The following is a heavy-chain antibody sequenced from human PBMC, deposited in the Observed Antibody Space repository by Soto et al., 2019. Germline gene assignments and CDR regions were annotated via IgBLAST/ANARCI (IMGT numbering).Heavy chain of an antibody. CDR3: ARVQVEIVVVTDAFDI. CDR1: GGSISSGGYY. CDR2: IYYSGST. V-gene: IGHV4-31*03. J-gene: IGHJ3*02. Sequence: QVQLQESGPGLVKPSQTLSLTCNVSGGSISSGGYYWSWIRQHPGKGLEWIGYIYYSGSTYYNPSLKSRVTIAVGTSTNQFSLKLSSVTAADTAVYYCARVQVEIVVVTDAFDILGQGTMVTVSS. D-gene: IGHD3-22*01.